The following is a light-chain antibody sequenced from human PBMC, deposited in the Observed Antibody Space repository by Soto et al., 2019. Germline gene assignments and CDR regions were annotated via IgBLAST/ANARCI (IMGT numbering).Light chain of an antibody. CDR3: QSYGSSLSGVV. Sequence: QSVLTQPPSVSGAPGQRVTIPCTGSSSNIGAGYDVHWYQQLPGTAPKLLIYGSSNRPSGVPDRFSGSKSGTSASLAITGLQAEDEAAYYCQSYGSSLSGVVFGGGTKVTVL. V-gene: IGLV1-40*01. J-gene: IGLJ2*01. CDR2: GSS. CDR1: SSNIGAGYD.